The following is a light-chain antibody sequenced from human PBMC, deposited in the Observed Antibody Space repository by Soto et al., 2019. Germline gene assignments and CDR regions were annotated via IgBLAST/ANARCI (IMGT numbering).Light chain of an antibody. Sequence: DIQMTQSPSTLSASIGDRVTITCRASQSINGRLAWYQQKPGRPPKLLIYDVSFLESGVPSRFSGSGSGTDFNLTISSLRPDDFATFYCQQYKVYPYTFGRGTRLDIQ. CDR1: QSINGR. V-gene: IGKV1-5*01. J-gene: IGKJ2*01. CDR2: DVS. CDR3: QQYKVYPYT.